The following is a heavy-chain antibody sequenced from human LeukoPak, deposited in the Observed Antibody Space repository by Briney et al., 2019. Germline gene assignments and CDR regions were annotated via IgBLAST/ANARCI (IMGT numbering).Heavy chain of an antibody. D-gene: IGHD5-18*01. CDR1: EFIFSKSG. Sequence: GGSLRLSCTVSEFIFSKSGMHWVRRAPGKGLEWVAVVWFDGSKRYYADTVKGRFTISRDNSKNTLYLQMDSLRVEDTAMYFCARDFRRYSYGPLDYWGQGTLVTVSS. CDR3: ARDFRRYSYGPLDY. CDR2: VWFDGSKR. V-gene: IGHV3-33*01. J-gene: IGHJ4*02.